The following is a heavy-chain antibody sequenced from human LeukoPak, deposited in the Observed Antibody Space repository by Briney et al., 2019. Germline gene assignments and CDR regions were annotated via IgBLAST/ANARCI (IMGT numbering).Heavy chain of an antibody. CDR3: ARADGDNYYYYGMDV. J-gene: IGHJ6*02. Sequence: PSETLSLTCTVSGGSMSGYYWTWIRQPPGKGPEWVGYIHYSGSTKYNPSLKGRGTISIDTSKSQFSLRLSSVTAADTALYYCARADGDNYYYYGMDVWGQGTTVTVSS. CDR2: IHYSGST. D-gene: IGHD4-17*01. V-gene: IGHV4-59*01. CDR1: GGSMSGYY.